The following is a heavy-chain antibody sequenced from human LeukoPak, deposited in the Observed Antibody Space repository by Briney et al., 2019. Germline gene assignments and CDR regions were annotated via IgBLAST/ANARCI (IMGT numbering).Heavy chain of an antibody. CDR2: INHSGST. J-gene: IGHJ4*02. CDR1: GGSLSGYY. Sequence: SETLSLTCAVSGGSLSGYYWTWIRQPPGKGLEWIGEINHSGSTNYNPSLKSRVTISVDTSKNQFSLKLSSVTAADTAVYYCARGIQLWLVGIYYFDYWGQGTLVTVSS. V-gene: IGHV4-34*01. D-gene: IGHD5-18*01. CDR3: ARGIQLWLVGIYYFDY.